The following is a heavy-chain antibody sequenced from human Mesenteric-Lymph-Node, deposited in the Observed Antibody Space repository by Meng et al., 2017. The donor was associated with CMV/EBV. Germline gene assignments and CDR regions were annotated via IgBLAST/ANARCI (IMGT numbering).Heavy chain of an antibody. CDR1: GTLNNNA. D-gene: IGHD2-21*02. CDR3: ARDSAGIGVTGGHFDS. Sequence: GTLNNNAVSWVRQAVGQGLEWMGRVIPILHISTYAPKFAGRVTITADESTRIVYMEPSSLTSEDTAVFYCARDSAGIGVTGGHFDSWGQGTLVTVSS. V-gene: IGHV1-69*04. CDR2: VIPILHIS. J-gene: IGHJ4*02.